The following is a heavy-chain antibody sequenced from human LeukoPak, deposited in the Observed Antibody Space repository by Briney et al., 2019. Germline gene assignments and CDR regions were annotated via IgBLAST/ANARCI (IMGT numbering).Heavy chain of an antibody. Sequence: PSETLSLTCTVSGGSISSYYWNWIRQPPGKGLEWIGYIYYSGSTNYNPSLKSRVTISVDASKNQFSLKLSSVTAADTAVYYCARAAYSGSYHSDYWGQGTLVTVSS. J-gene: IGHJ4*02. D-gene: IGHD1-26*01. V-gene: IGHV4-59*01. CDR2: IYYSGST. CDR1: GGSISSYY. CDR3: ARAAYSGSYHSDY.